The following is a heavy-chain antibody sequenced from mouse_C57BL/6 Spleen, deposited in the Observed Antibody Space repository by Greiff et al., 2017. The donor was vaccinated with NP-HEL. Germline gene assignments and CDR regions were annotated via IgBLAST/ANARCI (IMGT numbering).Heavy chain of an antibody. CDR3: ARSNYGGYFDY. V-gene: IGHV3-6*01. CDR2: ISYDGSN. CDR1: GYSITSGYY. J-gene: IGHJ2*01. D-gene: IGHD2-5*01. Sequence: EVQLQESGPGLVKPSQSLSLTCSVTGYSITSGYYWNWIRQFPGNKLEWMGYISYDGSNNYNPSLKNRISITRDTSKNQFFLKLNSVTTEDTATYYCARSNYGGYFDYWGQGTTLTVSS.